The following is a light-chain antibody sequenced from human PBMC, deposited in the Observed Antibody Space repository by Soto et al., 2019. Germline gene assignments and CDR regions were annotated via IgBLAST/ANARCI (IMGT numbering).Light chain of an antibody. Sequence: QSALTQPPSVSASPGQSVTISCTGTSSDVGGYDRVSWYQQAPGTAPKLIIYQVTNRPSGVPDRFSGSKSGNTAALTISGLQAEDEGDYYCTSHTGSSTWVFGGGTKVTVL. CDR1: SSDVGGYDR. J-gene: IGLJ3*02. V-gene: IGLV2-18*02. CDR2: QVT. CDR3: TSHTGSSTWV.